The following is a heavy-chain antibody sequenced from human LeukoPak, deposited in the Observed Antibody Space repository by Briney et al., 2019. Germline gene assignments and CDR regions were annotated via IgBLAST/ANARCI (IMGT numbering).Heavy chain of an antibody. J-gene: IGHJ6*02. CDR3: ARDLEDIVVVVAGPYYYGMDV. CDR2: IWCDGCNE. CDR1: GFTFNSYG. Sequence: GSSLRLSRAASGFTFNSYGMHWVRQSTGKGREWVAVIWCDGCNEYYADSVKGRFTISRDNSKNTLYLQMNSLRAEDTAVYYCARDLEDIVVVVAGPYYYGMDVWGQGTTVTVSS. V-gene: IGHV3-33*01. D-gene: IGHD2-15*01.